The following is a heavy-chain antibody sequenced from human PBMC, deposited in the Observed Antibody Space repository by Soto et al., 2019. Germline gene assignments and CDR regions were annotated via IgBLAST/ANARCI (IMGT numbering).Heavy chain of an antibody. CDR3: ARCSFRGVITYYYYGMDV. Sequence: LSLTCTVSGGSISSSSYYWGWIRQPPGKGLEWIGSIYYSGSTYYNPSLKSRVTISVDTSKNQFSLKLSSVTAADTAVYYCARCSFRGVITYYYYGMDVWGQGTKGTVSS. CDR1: GGSISSSSYY. CDR2: IYYSGST. D-gene: IGHD3-10*01. V-gene: IGHV4-39*01. J-gene: IGHJ6*02.